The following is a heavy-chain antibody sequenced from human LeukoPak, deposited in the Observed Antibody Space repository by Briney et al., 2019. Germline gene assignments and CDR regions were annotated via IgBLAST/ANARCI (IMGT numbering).Heavy chain of an antibody. V-gene: IGHV3-30*18. D-gene: IGHD1-7*01. CDR1: GFTFSSYD. CDR2: ISYNGSNK. J-gene: IGHJ3*02. Sequence: GGSLRLSCAASGFTFSSYDMHWIRQAPGKGLEWVADISYNGSNKYYADSVKGRFTISRDNSKNSLYLQMNSLRPEDTAVYYCAKARVGAWNYGAFDIWGQGTIVSVFS. CDR3: AKARVGAWNYGAFDI.